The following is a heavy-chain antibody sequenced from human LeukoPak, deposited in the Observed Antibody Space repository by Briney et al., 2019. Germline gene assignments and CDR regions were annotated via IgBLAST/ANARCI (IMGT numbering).Heavy chain of an antibody. J-gene: IGHJ4*02. CDR1: GYSPSACI. Sequence: ASVKDSPMPTGYSPSACITFSMRQAPGQGLECMGWINLYNGATKYAQRFQSRVTMTRDTSISTAYIELSRLRSDDAATYYFASWAGGKAPVTSFDYWGQGTLVTVSS. CDR3: ASWAGGKAPVTSFDY. V-gene: IGHV1-2*02. D-gene: IGHD2-2*01. CDR2: INLYNGAT.